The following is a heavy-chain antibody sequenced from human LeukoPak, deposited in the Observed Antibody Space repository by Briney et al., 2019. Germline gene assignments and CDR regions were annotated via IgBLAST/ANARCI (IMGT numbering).Heavy chain of an antibody. D-gene: IGHD5-18*01. Sequence: SETLSLTCTVSGGSVSSGSYYWSWIRQPPGKGLEWIGYIYYSGSTDYNPSLKSRVTISLDTSKNQFSLNLSSVTAADTAVYYCARDGGYSYGYQFWGQGTLVTVSS. CDR2: IYYSGST. J-gene: IGHJ4*02. CDR1: GGSVSSGSYY. V-gene: IGHV4-61*01. CDR3: ARDGGYSYGYQF.